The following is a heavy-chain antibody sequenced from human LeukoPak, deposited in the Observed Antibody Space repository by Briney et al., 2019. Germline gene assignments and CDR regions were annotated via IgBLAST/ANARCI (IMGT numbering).Heavy chain of an antibody. CDR3: SRDEYSGLYYYMDV. Sequence: GGSLRLSCAASGFTFSSYEMNWVRQAPGKGLEWVSYIGSTTNSIYYADSVKGRFTISRDNAKKSQHLQMNSLSAEDTAVYYCSRDEYSGLYYYMDVWGKGTTVTVSS. J-gene: IGHJ6*03. V-gene: IGHV3-48*03. D-gene: IGHD5-12*01. CDR1: GFTFSSYE. CDR2: IGSTTNSI.